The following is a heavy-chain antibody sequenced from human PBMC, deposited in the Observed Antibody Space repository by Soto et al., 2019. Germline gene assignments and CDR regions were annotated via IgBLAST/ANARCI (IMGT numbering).Heavy chain of an antibody. V-gene: IGHV4-61*08. CDR2: IYYSGST. CDR3: ARAKRRELLDY. Sequence: SETLSLTCTVSGGSVFSSGHYWSWIRQPPGKGLEWIGYIYYSGSTNYNPSLKSRVTMSVDTSKNQFSLKLSSVTAADTAVYYCARAKRRELLDYWGQGTLVTVSS. J-gene: IGHJ4*02. CDR1: GGSVFSSGHY. D-gene: IGHD1-26*01.